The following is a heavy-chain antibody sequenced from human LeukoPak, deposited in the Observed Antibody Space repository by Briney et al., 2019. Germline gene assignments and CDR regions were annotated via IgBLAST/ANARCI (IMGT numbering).Heavy chain of an antibody. CDR3: LGAFDF. V-gene: IGHV3-21*01. CDR2: ISSSSAYI. J-gene: IGHJ3*01. Sequence: GGSLRLSCAASGFTVSSNYMSWVRQAPGKGLEWVSSISSSSAYIHYADSAKGRFTISRDNAQNSLYLQMNSLRVEDTAVYYCLGAFDFWGQGTMVIVSS. CDR1: GFTVSSNY.